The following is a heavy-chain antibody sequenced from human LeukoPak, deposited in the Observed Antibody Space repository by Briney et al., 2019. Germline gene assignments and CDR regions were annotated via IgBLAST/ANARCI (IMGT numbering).Heavy chain of an antibody. CDR2: ISGSGGST. V-gene: IGHV3-23*01. Sequence: PGGSLRLSCAASGFTFSSYAMSWVRQAPGKGLEWVSAISGSGGSTYYADSVKGRFTISRDNSKNTLNLQMNSLRAEDTAVYYWAKDRGLPFPFDYWGQGTLVTVSS. J-gene: IGHJ4*02. D-gene: IGHD4-11*01. CDR1: GFTFSSYA. CDR3: AKDRGLPFPFDY.